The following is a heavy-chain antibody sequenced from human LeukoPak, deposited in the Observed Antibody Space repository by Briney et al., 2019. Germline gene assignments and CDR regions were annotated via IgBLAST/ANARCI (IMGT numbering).Heavy chain of an antibody. CDR3: AREWLNSGSLTEY. J-gene: IGHJ4*02. Sequence: GGSLRLSCAASGFTFRDYWMHWVRQAPGEGPVWVSRIDNDGRKITYADSVKGRFTISRDNAKNTLYLQLNSLRAEDTAVYYCAREWLNSGSLTEYWGQGALVTVSS. CDR1: GFTFRDYW. CDR2: IDNDGRKI. D-gene: IGHD1-26*01. V-gene: IGHV3-74*01.